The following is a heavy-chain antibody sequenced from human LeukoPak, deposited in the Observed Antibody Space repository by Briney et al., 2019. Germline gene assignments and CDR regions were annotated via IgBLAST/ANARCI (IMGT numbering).Heavy chain of an antibody. D-gene: IGHD3-10*01. CDR1: GISLSSYW. V-gene: IGHV3-7*04. CDR3: ARDGYATGSHDH. Sequence: PGGSLRLSCAASGISLSSYWMTWVRQAPGKGLEWVANINQVGSDKYYVDSVEGRFTISRDNAKSSLYLQMNGLRAEDSALYYCARDGYATGSHDHWGQGTLVTVSS. J-gene: IGHJ5*02. CDR2: INQVGSDK.